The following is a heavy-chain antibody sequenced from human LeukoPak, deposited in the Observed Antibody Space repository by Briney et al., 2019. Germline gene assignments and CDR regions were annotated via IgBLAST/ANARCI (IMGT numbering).Heavy chain of an antibody. Sequence: SETQSLTCTVSGYSISSGYYWGWIRQPPGKGLEWIGSTYHSGSTYYNPSLKSRVTISVDTSKNQFSLKLSSVTAADTAVYYCARAATVTMDDAFDIWGQGTMVTVSS. CDR2: TYHSGST. V-gene: IGHV4-38-2*02. CDR1: GYSISSGYY. CDR3: ARAATVTMDDAFDI. D-gene: IGHD4-11*01. J-gene: IGHJ3*02.